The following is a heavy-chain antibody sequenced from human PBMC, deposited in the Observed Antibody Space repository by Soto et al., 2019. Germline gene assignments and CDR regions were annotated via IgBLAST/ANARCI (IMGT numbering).Heavy chain of an antibody. CDR1: GLTFSIYG. Sequence: QVQLVESGGGLFQPGRSLRLSCAASGLTFSIYGMHWVRKAPAKGLEWVAVISYDGSNKNYADSVKGRFTISRDNSKNTLYLQMNSLRAEDTAVYYCANSHSSSWYYFHYWGQGTLVTVSS. D-gene: IGHD6-13*01. J-gene: IGHJ4*02. CDR2: ISYDGSNK. V-gene: IGHV3-30*18. CDR3: ANSHSSSWYYFHY.